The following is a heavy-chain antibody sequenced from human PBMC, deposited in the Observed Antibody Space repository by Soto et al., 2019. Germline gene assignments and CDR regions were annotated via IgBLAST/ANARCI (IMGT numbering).Heavy chain of an antibody. D-gene: IGHD2-21*01. J-gene: IGHJ6*02. CDR2: IYPGDSDT. Sequence: PGESLKISCKGSGYSFTSYWIGWVRQMPGKGLEWMGIIYPGDSDTRYSPSFQGQVTISADKSISTAYLQWSSLKASDTAMYYCASGIAAAGPYYYYGMDVWGQATTVTVS. CDR1: GYSFTSYW. V-gene: IGHV5-51*01. CDR3: ASGIAAAGPYYYYGMDV.